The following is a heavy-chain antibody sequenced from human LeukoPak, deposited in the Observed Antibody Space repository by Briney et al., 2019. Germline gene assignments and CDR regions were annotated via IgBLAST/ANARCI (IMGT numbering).Heavy chain of an antibody. CDR1: GDSVSSNSAA. CDR3: ARDRPFDIVVVPAASPFDY. Sequence: SQTLSLTYAISGDSVSSNSAAWNWIRQSPSRGLEWLGRTYYRSKWYNDYAVSVKSRITINPDTSKNHFSLQLNSVTPEDTAVYYCARDRPFDIVVVPAASPFDYWGQGTLVTVSS. D-gene: IGHD2-2*01. J-gene: IGHJ4*02. V-gene: IGHV6-1*01. CDR2: TYYRSKWYN.